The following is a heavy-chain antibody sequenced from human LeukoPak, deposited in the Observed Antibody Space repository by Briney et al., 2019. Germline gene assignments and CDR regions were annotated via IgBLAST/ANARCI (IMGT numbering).Heavy chain of an antibody. CDR3: ARDKQWLVRGGQYNWFDP. CDR1: GGTFSSYA. V-gene: IGHV1-69*05. Sequence: SSVKVSCKASGGTFSSYAISWVRQAPGQGLEWMGRIIPIFGTANYAQKFQGRVTITTDESTSTAYMELSSLRSEDTAVYYCARDKQWLVRGGQYNWFDPWGQGTLVTVSS. J-gene: IGHJ5*02. CDR2: IIPIFGTA. D-gene: IGHD6-19*01.